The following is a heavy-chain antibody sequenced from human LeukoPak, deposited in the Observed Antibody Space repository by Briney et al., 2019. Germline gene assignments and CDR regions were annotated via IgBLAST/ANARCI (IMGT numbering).Heavy chain of an antibody. D-gene: IGHD3-10*01. V-gene: IGHV1-18*01. CDR3: ARDFNTMVRGVIGGMDV. Sequence: ASAKVSCKASGYTFTSYGISWVRQAPGQGLEWMGWISAYNGNTNYAQKLQGRVTMTTDTSTSTAYMELRSLRSDDTAVYYCARDFNTMVRGVIGGMDVWGQGTTVTVSS. CDR1: GYTFTSYG. J-gene: IGHJ6*02. CDR2: ISAYNGNT.